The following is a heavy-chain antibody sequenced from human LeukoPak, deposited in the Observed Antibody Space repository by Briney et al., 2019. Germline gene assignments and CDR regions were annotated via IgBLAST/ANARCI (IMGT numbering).Heavy chain of an antibody. CDR3: AKVSLEWSYYYGMDV. J-gene: IGHJ6*02. CDR1: GFTFSCYG. D-gene: IGHD3-3*01. CDR2: ISYDGSNK. V-gene: IGHV3-30*18. Sequence: GGSLRLSCAASGFTFSCYGMHWVRQAPGKGLEWVAVISYDGSNKYYADSVKGRFTISRDNSKNTLYLQMNSLRAEDTAVYYCAKVSLEWSYYYGMDVWGQGTTVTVSS.